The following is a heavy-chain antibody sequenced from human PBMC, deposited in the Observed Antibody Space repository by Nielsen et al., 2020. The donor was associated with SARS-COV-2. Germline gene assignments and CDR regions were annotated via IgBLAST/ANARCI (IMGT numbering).Heavy chain of an antibody. J-gene: IGHJ4*02. D-gene: IGHD2-15*01. CDR1: GGSISSSNW. Sequence: SETLSLTCAVSGGSISSSNWWRWVRQPPGKGLEWIGEIYHSGSTNYNPSLKSRVTISVDKSKNQFSLKLSSVTAADTAVYYCARTPMCSGGSCYWYGDYVSYFDYWGQGTLVTVSS. CDR3: ARTPMCSGGSCYWYGDYVSYFDY. V-gene: IGHV4-4*02. CDR2: IYHSGST.